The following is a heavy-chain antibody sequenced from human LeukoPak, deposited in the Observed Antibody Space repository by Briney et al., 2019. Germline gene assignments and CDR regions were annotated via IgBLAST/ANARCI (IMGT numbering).Heavy chain of an antibody. D-gene: IGHD3-22*01. CDR3: ARENPSGYYNRPIDY. CDR2: IYYSGSI. Sequence: SETLSLTCTVSGASISSYYWSWIRQPSGKGLEWIGDIYYSGSIKYNPSLKSRVTMSVDTSKNQFSLKLSSVTAADTAIYYCARENPSGYYNRPIDYWGQGTLVTVSS. J-gene: IGHJ4*02. CDR1: GASISSYY. V-gene: IGHV4-59*01.